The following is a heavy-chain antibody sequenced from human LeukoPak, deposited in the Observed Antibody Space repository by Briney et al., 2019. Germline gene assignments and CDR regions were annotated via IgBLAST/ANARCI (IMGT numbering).Heavy chain of an antibody. CDR3: ARLPRAIVVVPAAPRYNWFDP. Sequence: ASVKVSCKASGYTFTGYYMHWVRQAPGQGLEWMGWINPNSGGTNYAQKFQGRVTMTRDTSISTAYMELSRLRSDDTAVYYCARLPRAIVVVPAAPRYNWFDPWGQGTLVTVSS. D-gene: IGHD2-2*01. CDR1: GYTFTGYY. V-gene: IGHV1-2*02. CDR2: INPNSGGT. J-gene: IGHJ5*02.